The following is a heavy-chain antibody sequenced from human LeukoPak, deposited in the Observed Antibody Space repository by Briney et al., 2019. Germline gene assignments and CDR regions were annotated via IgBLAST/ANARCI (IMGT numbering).Heavy chain of an antibody. CDR2: IYSGGST. D-gene: IGHD6-19*01. CDR3: ASGYSSGWYYYYGMDV. J-gene: IGHJ6*02. CDR1: GFTVSSNY. Sequence: PGGSLRLSCAASGFTVSSNYMSWVRQAPGKGLGWVSVIYSGGSTYYADSVKGRFTISRDNSKNTLYLQMNSLRAEDTAVYYCASGYSSGWYYYYGMDVWGQGTTVTVSS. V-gene: IGHV3-53*01.